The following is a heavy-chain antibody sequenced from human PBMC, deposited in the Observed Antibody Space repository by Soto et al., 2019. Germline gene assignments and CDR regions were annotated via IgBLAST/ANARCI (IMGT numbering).Heavy chain of an antibody. V-gene: IGHV3-21*01. CDR3: ASQTSGYYYYGMDV. J-gene: IGHJ6*02. CDR2: ISSSSTYI. CDR1: GFTSSSYS. Sequence: EVQLVESGGGLVKPGGSLRLSCAASGFTSSSYSMDWVRQAPGKGLEWVSSISSSSTYIHYADSVKGRFTISRDNAKNSLYLQMNSLGAEDTAVYYCASQTSGYYYYGMDVWGQGTTVTVSS.